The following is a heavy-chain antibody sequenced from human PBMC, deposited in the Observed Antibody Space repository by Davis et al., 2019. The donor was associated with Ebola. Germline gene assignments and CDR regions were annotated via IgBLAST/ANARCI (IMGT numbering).Heavy chain of an antibody. Sequence: GGSLRLSCAASGFTFSSYAMNWVRQAPGKGLEWVSGISGSGDSTYYADSVKGRFTISRDNSKNTLYLQMNSLRAEDTAVYYCARDLSGYDLIPPYYYYYMDVWGKGTTVTVSS. D-gene: IGHD5-12*01. CDR2: ISGSGDST. J-gene: IGHJ6*03. CDR3: ARDLSGYDLIPPYYYYYMDV. CDR1: GFTFSSYA. V-gene: IGHV3-23*01.